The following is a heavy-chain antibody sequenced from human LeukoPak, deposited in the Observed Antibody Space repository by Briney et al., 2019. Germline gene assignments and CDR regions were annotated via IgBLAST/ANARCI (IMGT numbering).Heavy chain of an antibody. J-gene: IGHJ4*02. CDR3: AKDIVVVPAAHFDF. Sequence: GGSLRLSSAASGFTFSNYAMSWVRQAPGKGLEWVSAIGGSGFSTFYADSVKGRFTISRDNSKTTLYLHMNSLRAEDTAVYYCAKDIVVVPAAHFDFWGQGTLVTVSS. V-gene: IGHV3-23*01. CDR1: GFTFSNYA. D-gene: IGHD2-2*01. CDR2: IGGSGFST.